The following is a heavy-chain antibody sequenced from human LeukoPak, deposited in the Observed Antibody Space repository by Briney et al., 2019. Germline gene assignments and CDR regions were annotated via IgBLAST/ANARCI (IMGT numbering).Heavy chain of an antibody. Sequence: GGSLRLSCAASGFTFSSYAMSWVRQAPGKGLEWVSAISGSGGSTYYADSVKGRFTISRDNSKNTLYLQMNSLRAEDTAVYYCAKDLGSPSYCGGDCPNPWGQGTLVTVSS. J-gene: IGHJ5*02. CDR3: AKDLGSPSYCGGDCPNP. CDR2: ISGSGGST. V-gene: IGHV3-23*01. D-gene: IGHD2-21*02. CDR1: GFTFSSYA.